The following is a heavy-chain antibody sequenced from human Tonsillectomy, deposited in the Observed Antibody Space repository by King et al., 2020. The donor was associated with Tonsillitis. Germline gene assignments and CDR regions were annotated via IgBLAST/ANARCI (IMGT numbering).Heavy chain of an antibody. CDR1: GFTFSNYW. CDR2: INSDGSST. Sequence: VQLVESGGGLVQPVGSLRLSCAASGFTFSNYWMHWVRQAPGKGLVWVSRINSDGSSTSYADSVKGRFTISRDNAKNTLYLQMNSLRAEDTAVYYCASASYSGSLFDYWGQGTLVTVSS. V-gene: IGHV3-74*01. CDR3: ASASYSGSLFDY. D-gene: IGHD1-26*01. J-gene: IGHJ4*02.